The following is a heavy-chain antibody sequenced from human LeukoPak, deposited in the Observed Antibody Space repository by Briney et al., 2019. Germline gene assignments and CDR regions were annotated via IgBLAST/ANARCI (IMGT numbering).Heavy chain of an antibody. CDR2: IYYSGST. CDR3: AREYDDSSGYYCH. D-gene: IGHD3-22*01. CDR1: GGSISSGGYY. J-gene: IGHJ4*02. V-gene: IGHV4-31*03. Sequence: SQTLSLTCTVSGGSISSGGYYWSWIRQHPGKGLEWIGYIYYSGSTYYNPSLKSRVTISVDTSRNQFSLKLSSVTAADTAVYYCAREYDDSSGYYCHWGQGTLVTVSS.